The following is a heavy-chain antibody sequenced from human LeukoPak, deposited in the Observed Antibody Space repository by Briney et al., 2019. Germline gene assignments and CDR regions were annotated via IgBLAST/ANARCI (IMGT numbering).Heavy chain of an antibody. Sequence: PGGSLRLSCAASGFTFSTYWMNWVRQAPGKGLEWEANIKQDGSEKYYVDSVKGRFTLSRDSAKNSLYLQMNSLRAEDTAVYYCARAEWSNWYFDLWGRGTLVTVSS. CDR1: GFTFSTYW. CDR3: ARAEWSNWYFDL. V-gene: IGHV3-7*03. CDR2: IKQDGSEK. D-gene: IGHD3-3*01. J-gene: IGHJ2*01.